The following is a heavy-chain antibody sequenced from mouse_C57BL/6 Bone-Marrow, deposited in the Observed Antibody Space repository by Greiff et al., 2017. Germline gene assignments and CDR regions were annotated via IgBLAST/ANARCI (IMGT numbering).Heavy chain of an antibody. V-gene: IGHV5-6*01. J-gene: IGHJ1*03. CDR1: GFTFSSYG. CDR3: ARHRSSYWYFDV. Sequence: EVKLVESGGDLVKPGGSLKLSCAASGFTFSSYGMSWVRQTPDKRLEWVATISSGGSYTYYPDSVKGRFTISRDNAKNTLYLQMSSLKSEDTAMYYCARHRSSYWYFDVWGTGTTVTVSS. CDR2: ISSGGSYT. D-gene: IGHD1-1*01.